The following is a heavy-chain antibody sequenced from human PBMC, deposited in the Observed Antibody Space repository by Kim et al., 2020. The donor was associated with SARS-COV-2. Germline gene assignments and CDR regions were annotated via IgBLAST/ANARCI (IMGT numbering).Heavy chain of an antibody. CDR2: IYYSGST. Sequence: SETLSLTCTVSGGSISSSSYYWGWIRQPPGKGLEWIGSIYYSGSTYYNPSLKSRVTISVDTSKNQFSLKLSSVTAADTAVYYCARANYDYIWGSYRYTGVHFDYWGQGTLVTVSS. D-gene: IGHD3-16*02. J-gene: IGHJ4*02. CDR3: ARANYDYIWGSYRYTGVHFDY. V-gene: IGHV4-39*01. CDR1: GGSISSSSYY.